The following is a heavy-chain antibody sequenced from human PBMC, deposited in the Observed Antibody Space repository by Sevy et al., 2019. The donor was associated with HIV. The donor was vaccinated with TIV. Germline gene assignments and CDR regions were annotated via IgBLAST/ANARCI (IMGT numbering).Heavy chain of an antibody. V-gene: IGHV5-51*01. Sequence: RGESLKISCEGSGFSFSSYWIHWVRQMPGKGLEWMATIHPGNSETRYRSSFQGQVTISADKSINTAYLQWSRLSASDTAIYYCFMRAHTHSSGYYYRYGMDVWGQGTTVTVSS. CDR3: FMRAHTHSSGYYYRYGMDV. CDR2: IHPGNSET. D-gene: IGHD3-10*01. CDR1: GFSFSSYW. J-gene: IGHJ6*02.